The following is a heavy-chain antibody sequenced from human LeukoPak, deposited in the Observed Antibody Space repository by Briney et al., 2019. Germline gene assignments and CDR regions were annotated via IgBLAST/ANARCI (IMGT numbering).Heavy chain of an antibody. CDR2: IKQDGSEK. CDR3: ASGLELDY. CDR1: GFTFSSYW. J-gene: IGHJ4*02. V-gene: IGHV3-7*03. Sequence: PGGSLRLSCAASGFTFSSYWMRWVRQAPGKGLEWVANIKQDGSEKNYVDSVKGRFTVSRDNAKNSLYLQMNSLRAEDTAVYYCASGLELDYWGQGTLVTVSS.